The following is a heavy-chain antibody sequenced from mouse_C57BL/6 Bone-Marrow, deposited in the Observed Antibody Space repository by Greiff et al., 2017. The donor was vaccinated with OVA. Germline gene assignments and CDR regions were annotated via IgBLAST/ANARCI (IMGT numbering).Heavy chain of an antibody. CDR1: YTFSRRVH. J-gene: IGHJ3*01. CDR2: GQGLEWIG. CDR3: SEDSAVYYCASAVFAY. V-gene: IGHV1-50*01. Sequence: VQLQQSGPELARPWASVKISCQAFYTFSRRVHFAIRDTNYWMQWVKQRPGQGLEWIGEIDPSDSYTNYNQKFKGKATLTVDTSSSTAYMQLSSLTSEDSAVYYCASAVFAYWGQGTLVTVSA.